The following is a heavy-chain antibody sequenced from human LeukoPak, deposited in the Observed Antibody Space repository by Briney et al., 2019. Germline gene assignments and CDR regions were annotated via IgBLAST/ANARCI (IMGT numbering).Heavy chain of an antibody. J-gene: IGHJ6*02. Sequence: GGSLRLSCAASGFTFSSYWMSWVRQAPGKGLEWVANIKQDGSEKYYVDSVKGRFTISRDNAKNSLYLQMNSLRAEDTAVYYCAREGVIAASIRYYYYGMDVWGQGTTVTVSS. D-gene: IGHD3-10*01. CDR3: AREGVIAASIRYYYYGMDV. CDR2: IKQDGSEK. V-gene: IGHV3-7*01. CDR1: GFTFSSYW.